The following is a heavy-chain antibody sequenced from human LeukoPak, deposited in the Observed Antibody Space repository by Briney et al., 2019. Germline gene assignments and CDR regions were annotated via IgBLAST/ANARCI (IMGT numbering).Heavy chain of an antibody. V-gene: IGHV1-2*02. Sequence: ASVKVSCKASGYTFTGYYMHRVRQAPGQGLEWMGWINPNSGGTNYAQKFQGRVTMTRDTSISTAYMELSRLRSDDTAVYYCARDSGTRGYYYDSSGYFSIWGQGTMVTVSS. CDR1: GYTFTGYY. D-gene: IGHD3-22*01. CDR3: ARDSGTRGYYYDSSGYFSI. J-gene: IGHJ3*02. CDR2: INPNSGGT.